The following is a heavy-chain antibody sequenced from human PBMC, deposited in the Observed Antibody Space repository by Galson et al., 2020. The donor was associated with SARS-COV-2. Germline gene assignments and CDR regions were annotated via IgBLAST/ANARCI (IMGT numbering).Heavy chain of an antibody. Sequence: QLGESLKISCAASGFTFSSYGMHWVRQAPGKGLEWVAVIWYDGSNKYYADSVKGRFTISRDNSKNTLYLQMNSLRAEDTAVYYCARDVQYYDFWSGYLGIKYYYYYYMDVWGKGTTVTVSS. D-gene: IGHD3-3*01. CDR2: IWYDGSNK. CDR1: GFTFSSYG. V-gene: IGHV3-33*01. CDR3: ARDVQYYDFWSGYLGIKYYYYYYMDV. J-gene: IGHJ6*03.